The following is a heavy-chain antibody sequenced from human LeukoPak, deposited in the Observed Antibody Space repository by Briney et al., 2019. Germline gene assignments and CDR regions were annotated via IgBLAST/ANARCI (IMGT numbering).Heavy chain of an antibody. V-gene: IGHV3-21*01. CDR2: IDTTSTYI. CDR1: GFTLSSFN. CDR3: ARSRRDSAWYIDDY. J-gene: IGHJ4*02. D-gene: IGHD6-13*01. Sequence: PGGSLRLSCAASGFTLSSFNMNWVRQAPGKGLEWVASIDTTSTYIFYADSVRGRFTISRDHARSSLSLQMHSLTADDTAVYYCARSRRDSAWYIDDYWGQGTLVAVSS.